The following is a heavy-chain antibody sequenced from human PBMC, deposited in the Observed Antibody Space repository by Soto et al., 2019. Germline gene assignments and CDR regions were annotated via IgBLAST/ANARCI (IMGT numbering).Heavy chain of an antibody. CDR3: ARGQEGVVATH. J-gene: IGHJ4*02. V-gene: IGHV4-34*01. CDR2: IKDGGRT. D-gene: IGHD5-12*01. CDR1: GGSLSGYY. Sequence: QVQLQQWGAGLLKPSETLSLNCAVNGGSLSGYYWSWIRQPPGKGLEWIGEIKDGGRTNYSPSLKSXHTRSXXTSNNQFSLRLYSVTDADTGVYYCARGQEGVVATHWDQGTLVTVSS.